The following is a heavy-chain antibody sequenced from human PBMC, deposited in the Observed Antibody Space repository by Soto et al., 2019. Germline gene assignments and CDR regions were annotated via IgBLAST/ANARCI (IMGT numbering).Heavy chain of an antibody. CDR3: TRDLHGGNPFDY. CDR1: GYTLTNYA. J-gene: IGHJ4*02. Sequence: QVQFVQSGAEVKKPGASVRLFCKPSGYTLTNYAIQGVRQAAGPRLEWLGWIDPASGYAEYSQRLRGRVTLSRDNSASTFYMDLTGLTSEDTAVYFCTRDLHGGNPFDYWGQGTLVTVS. CDR2: IDPASGYA. D-gene: IGHD2-15*01. V-gene: IGHV1-3*01.